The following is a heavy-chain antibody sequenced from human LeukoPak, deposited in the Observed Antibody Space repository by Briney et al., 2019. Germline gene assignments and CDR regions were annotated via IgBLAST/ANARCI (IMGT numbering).Heavy chain of an antibody. CDR2: ISGSGGST. Sequence: GGSLRLSCAASGFTFSSYAMSWVRQTPGRGLEWVSAISGSGGSTYYADSVKGRFTTSRDNSKNTLYLQMNSLRAEDTAVYYCAKGSRGASVAAAGGIFDYWGQGTLVTVSS. V-gene: IGHV3-23*01. CDR3: AKGSRGASVAAAGGIFDY. J-gene: IGHJ4*02. CDR1: GFTFSSYA. D-gene: IGHD6-13*01.